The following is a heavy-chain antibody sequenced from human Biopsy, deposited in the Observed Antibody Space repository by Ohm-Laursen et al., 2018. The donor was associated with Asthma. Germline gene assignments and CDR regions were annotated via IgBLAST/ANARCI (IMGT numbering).Heavy chain of an antibody. CDR3: ASPSSSREILYYYYNMDI. J-gene: IGHJ6*02. V-gene: IGHV1-69*13. Sequence: SVKVSCKASGGTFSRYAISWVRQAPGQGLEWMGGIIPIFGTSNYAQKFQGRVTFTADESTSSAYMELSSLRSEDSAVYYCASPSSSREILYYYYNMDIWGQGTTVTV. CDR1: GGTFSRYA. D-gene: IGHD6-13*01. CDR2: IIPIFGTS.